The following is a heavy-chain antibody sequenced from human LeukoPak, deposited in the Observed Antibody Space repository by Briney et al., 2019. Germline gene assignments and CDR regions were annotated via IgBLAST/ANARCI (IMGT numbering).Heavy chain of an antibody. J-gene: IGHJ4*02. D-gene: IGHD2-2*02. Sequence: GGSLRLSCAASGFTVSSNYMSWVRQAPGKGLEWVSVIYSGASTYYADSVKGRFTISRDNSKNTLYLQMNSLRAEDTAVYYCANDIDIVVVPAAIGYWGQGTLVTVSS. CDR2: IYSGAST. CDR1: GFTVSSNY. CDR3: ANDIDIVVVPAAIGY. V-gene: IGHV3-53*05.